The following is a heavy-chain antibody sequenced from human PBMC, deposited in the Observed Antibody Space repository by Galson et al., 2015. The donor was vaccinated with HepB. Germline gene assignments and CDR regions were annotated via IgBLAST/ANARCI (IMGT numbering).Heavy chain of an antibody. J-gene: IGHJ3*01. V-gene: IGHV3-7*01. Sequence: SLRLSCAASGFTFTNHDMGWVRQAPGKGLEWVAYINQDGGERCYVGSVRGRFTISRDNADNLQYLQMNSLRVEDTAVYYCARWSVAFDFWGQGTMLTVSS. CDR1: GFTFTNHD. CDR2: INQDGGER. CDR3: ARWSVAFDF.